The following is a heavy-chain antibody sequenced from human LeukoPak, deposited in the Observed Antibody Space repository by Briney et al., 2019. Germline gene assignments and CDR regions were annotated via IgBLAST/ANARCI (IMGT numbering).Heavy chain of an antibody. J-gene: IGHJ4*02. CDR3: VRGTAAAGFAY. CDR2: TYYRSKWYN. Sequence: SQTLSLTCAISGDSVSSNSAAWNWVRQPPSRGLEWLGRTYYRSKWYNDYAVSVKSRITINPDTSKSQFSLHLNSVTPEDTAAYYCVRGTAAAGFAYWGLGTLVTVSS. D-gene: IGHD6-13*01. V-gene: IGHV6-1*01. CDR1: GDSVSSNSAA.